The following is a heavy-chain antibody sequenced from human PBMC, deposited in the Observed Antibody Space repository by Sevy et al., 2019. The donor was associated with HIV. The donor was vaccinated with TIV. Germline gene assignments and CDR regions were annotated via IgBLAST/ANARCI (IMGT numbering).Heavy chain of an antibody. CDR2: ISYDGSNK. D-gene: IGHD3-22*01. CDR1: GFTFSSYG. Sequence: GSLRLSCAASGFTFSSYGMHWVRQAPGKGLEWVAVISYDGSNKYYADSVKGRFTISRDNSKNTLYLQMNSLRAEDTAVYYCAKQEYYYDSSGYYYGMDVWGQGTTVTVSS. J-gene: IGHJ6*02. CDR3: AKQEYYYDSSGYYYGMDV. V-gene: IGHV3-30*18.